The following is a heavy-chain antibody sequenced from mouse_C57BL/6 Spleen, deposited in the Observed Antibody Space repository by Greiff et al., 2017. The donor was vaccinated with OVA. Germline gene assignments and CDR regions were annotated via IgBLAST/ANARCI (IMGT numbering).Heavy chain of an antibody. CDR3: TTSSGYVYAMDY. J-gene: IGHJ4*01. V-gene: IGHV1-15*01. Sequence: QVQLKESGAELVRPGASVTLSCKASGYTFTDYEMHWVKQTPVHGLEWIGAIDPETGGTAYNQKFKGKAILTADQSSSTAYMELRSLTSEDSAVYYCTTSSGYVYAMDYWGQGTSVTVSS. CDR2: IDPETGGT. CDR1: GYTFTDYE. D-gene: IGHD3-2*02.